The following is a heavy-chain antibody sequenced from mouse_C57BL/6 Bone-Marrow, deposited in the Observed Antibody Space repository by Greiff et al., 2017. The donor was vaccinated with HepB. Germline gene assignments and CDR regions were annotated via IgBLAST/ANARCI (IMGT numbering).Heavy chain of an antibody. J-gene: IGHJ4*01. D-gene: IGHD4-1*01. Sequence: QVQLQQPGAELVKPGASVKLSCKASGYTFTSYWMHWVKQRPGQGLEWIGMIHPNSGSTNYNEKFKSKATLTVDKSSSTAYMQLSSLTSGDSAVYYGARPGKIEGSMDYWGQGTSVTVSS. CDR2: IHPNSGST. CDR1: GYTFTSYW. CDR3: ARPGKIEGSMDY. V-gene: IGHV1-64*01.